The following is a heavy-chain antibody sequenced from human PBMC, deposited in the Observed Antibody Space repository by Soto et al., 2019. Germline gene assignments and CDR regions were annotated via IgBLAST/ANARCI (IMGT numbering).Heavy chain of an antibody. CDR2: IYYSGST. CDR3: ARHRPEGVPAALYYYYSYMAV. D-gene: IGHD2-2*01. CDR1: GGSISSGGYY. J-gene: IGHJ6*03. V-gene: IGHV4-31*03. Sequence: SETLSLTCTVSGGSISSGGYYWSWIRQHPGKGLEWIGYIYYSGSTYYNPSLKSRVTISVDTSKNQFSLKLSSVTAADTAVYYCARHRPEGVPAALYYYYSYMAVWGKGPTVPVSS.